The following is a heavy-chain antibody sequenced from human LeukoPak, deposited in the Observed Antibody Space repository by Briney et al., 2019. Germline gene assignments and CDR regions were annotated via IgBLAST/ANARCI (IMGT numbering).Heavy chain of an antibody. CDR3: AKAIEQWLVGGGAFDI. Sequence: QSGGSLRLSCAASGFTFDDYAMPWVRQAPGKGLEWVSGISWNSGSIGYADSVKGQFTISRDNAKNSLYLQMNSLRAEDTALYYCAKAIEQWLVGGGAFDIWGQGTMVTVSS. CDR1: GFTFDDYA. V-gene: IGHV3-9*01. D-gene: IGHD6-19*01. J-gene: IGHJ3*02. CDR2: ISWNSGSI.